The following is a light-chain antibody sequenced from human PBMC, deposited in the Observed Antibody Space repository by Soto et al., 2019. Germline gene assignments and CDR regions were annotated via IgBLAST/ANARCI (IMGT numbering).Light chain of an antibody. Sequence: DIVMTQSPESLAVSLGERATMNCKPSQSVLHSSNKKNYLAWYQQQAGQPPKLLMYWASIREFGVPDRFSGSGSGTDFTLTISSLQAEDVAVYYCQQFYSSPFTFGGGTKVDIK. V-gene: IGKV4-1*01. CDR2: WAS. J-gene: IGKJ4*01. CDR1: QSVLHSSNKKNY. CDR3: QQFYSSPFT.